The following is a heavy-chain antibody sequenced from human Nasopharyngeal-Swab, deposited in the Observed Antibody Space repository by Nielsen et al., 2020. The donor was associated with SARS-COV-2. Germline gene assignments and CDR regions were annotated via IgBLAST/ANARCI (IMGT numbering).Heavy chain of an antibody. CDR2: ISYDGSNK. V-gene: IGHV3-30*18. J-gene: IGHJ4*02. Sequence: VCQAPGKGLEWVAVISYDGSNKYYADSVKGRFTISRDNSKNTLYLQMNSLRAEDTAVYYCAKSSAPDYWGQGTLVTVSS. CDR3: AKSSAPDY.